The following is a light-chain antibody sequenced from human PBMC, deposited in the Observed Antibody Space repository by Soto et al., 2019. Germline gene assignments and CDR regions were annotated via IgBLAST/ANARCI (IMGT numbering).Light chain of an antibody. CDR2: EAN. V-gene: IGLV2-23*01. CDR3: CSYAGSSTPVV. CDR1: SSDVGSYNL. Sequence: QSALTQPASVSGSPGQSITISCTGTSSDVGSYNLVSWYQQHPGKAPKLMIYEANKRPSGVSNRFSGYKSGNTASLTISGLQAEDEADDHRCSYAGSSTPVVFGGGTKLTVL. J-gene: IGLJ2*01.